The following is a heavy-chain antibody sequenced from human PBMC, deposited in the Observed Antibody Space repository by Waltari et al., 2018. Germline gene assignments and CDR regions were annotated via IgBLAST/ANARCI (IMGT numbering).Heavy chain of an antibody. J-gene: IGHJ5*02. CDR1: GGSISSGAYD. V-gene: IGHV4-30-4*08. CDR2: IYYSGST. Sequence: QVQLQXXGPGLVKPXXTLSLAXXVSGGSISSGAYDWSXIRQPPGKGLEWIGYIYYSGSTFXNPSLXXXVTISVDTSXNQFSLXXGXVTAADTAXYYCARSSSXYDGGGWXXPWGQGTXXTXSS. D-gene: IGHD5-12*01. CDR3: ARSSSXYDGGGWXXP.